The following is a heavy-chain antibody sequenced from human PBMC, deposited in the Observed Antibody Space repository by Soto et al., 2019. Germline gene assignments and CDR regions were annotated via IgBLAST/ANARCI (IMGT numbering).Heavy chain of an antibody. D-gene: IGHD2-2*01. V-gene: IGHV4-59*01. CDR1: GGSISSYY. CDR2: IYYSGST. CDR3: ARVGGSVVPAAIFYYYGMDV. J-gene: IGHJ6*02. Sequence: SETLSLTCTVSGGSISSYYWSWIRQPPGKGLEWIGYIYYSGSTNYNPSLKSRVTISVDTSKNQFSLKLSSVTAADTAVYYCARVGGSVVPAAIFYYYGMDVWGQGTTVTVSS.